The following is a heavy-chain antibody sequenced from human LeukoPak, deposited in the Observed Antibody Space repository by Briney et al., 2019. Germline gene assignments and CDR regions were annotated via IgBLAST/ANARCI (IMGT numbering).Heavy chain of an antibody. Sequence: ASVKVSCKASGYTFTSYGISWVRQAPGQGLEWMGWTSAYNGNTNYAQKLQGRVTVTTDTSTSTAYMELRSLRSDDTAVCYCARDGSDYYDSSGFLYWGQGTLVTVSS. D-gene: IGHD3-22*01. CDR1: GYTFTSYG. CDR2: TSAYNGNT. V-gene: IGHV1-18*01. CDR3: ARDGSDYYDSSGFLY. J-gene: IGHJ4*02.